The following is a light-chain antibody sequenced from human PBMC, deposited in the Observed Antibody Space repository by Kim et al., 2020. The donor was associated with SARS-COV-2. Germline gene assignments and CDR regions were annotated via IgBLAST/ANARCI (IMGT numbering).Light chain of an antibody. V-gene: IGLV3-21*04. CDR1: NIGSKS. CDR3: QVWDSNSDHGV. Sequence: APGKTARITGGGNNIGSKSWHWYQQKPVQAPVLVIYYNNDRPSGIPERFSGSNSGNTATLTISRVEAGDEADYYCQVWDSNSDHGVFGGGTQLTVL. J-gene: IGLJ2*01. CDR2: YNN.